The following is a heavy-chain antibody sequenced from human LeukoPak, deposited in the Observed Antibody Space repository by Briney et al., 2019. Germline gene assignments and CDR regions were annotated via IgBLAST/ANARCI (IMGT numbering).Heavy chain of an antibody. V-gene: IGHV3-66*01. CDR2: IYNEGTT. CDR1: GFAISSSY. D-gene: IGHD2-2*02. CDR3: ARDSFHTC. J-gene: IGHJ4*02. Sequence: GGSLRLSCAASGFAISSSYMTWVRQAPGKGLEWVSIIYNEGTTYYADSVRGRFTISRDDSKNTIYLQMNSVRAEDTGIYYCARDSFHTCWGQGTLVTVSS.